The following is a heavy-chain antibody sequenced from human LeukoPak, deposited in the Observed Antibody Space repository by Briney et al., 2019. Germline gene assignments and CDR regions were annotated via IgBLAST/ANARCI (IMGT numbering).Heavy chain of an antibody. CDR1: GFTFSSYG. CDR3: AKQGSSFLGHFDY. Sequence: GGSLRLSCAASGFTFSSYGMHWVRQAPGKGLEWVAFIRYDGSNKYYADSVKGRFTISRDNSKNTLYLQMNSLRAEDTAVYYCAKQGSSFLGHFDYWGQGTLVTVSS. D-gene: IGHD6-13*01. V-gene: IGHV3-30*02. J-gene: IGHJ4*02. CDR2: IRYDGSNK.